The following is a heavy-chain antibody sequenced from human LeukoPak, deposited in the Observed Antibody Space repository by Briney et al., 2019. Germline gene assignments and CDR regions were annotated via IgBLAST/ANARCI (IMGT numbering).Heavy chain of an antibody. CDR3: ARHRRFYDSTGYEENWFDP. Sequence: SETLSLTCTVSGGSISSYYWSWIRQPPGKGLEWIGYIYYSGSTNYNPSLKSRVTISVDTSKNQFSPKLSSVTAADTAVYYCARHRRFYDSTGYEENWFDPWGQGTLVTVSS. V-gene: IGHV4-59*08. J-gene: IGHJ5*02. CDR1: GGSISSYY. CDR2: IYYSGST. D-gene: IGHD3-22*01.